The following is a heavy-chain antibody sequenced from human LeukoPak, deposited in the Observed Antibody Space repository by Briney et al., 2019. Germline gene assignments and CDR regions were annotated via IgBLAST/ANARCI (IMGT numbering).Heavy chain of an antibody. CDR3: VRQKYSYGYGPVDY. D-gene: IGHD5-18*01. CDR2: ISSNGGST. CDR1: GFTFSSYG. Sequence: GGSLRLSCAASGFTFSSYGMHWVRQAPGKGLEYVSAISSNGGSTYYADSVKGRFTISRDNSKNTLYLQMSSLRAEDTAVYYCVRQKYSYGYGPVDYWGQGTLVTVSS. J-gene: IGHJ4*02. V-gene: IGHV3-64D*06.